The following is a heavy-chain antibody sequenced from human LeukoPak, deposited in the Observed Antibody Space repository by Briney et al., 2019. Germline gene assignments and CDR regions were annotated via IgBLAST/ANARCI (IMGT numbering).Heavy chain of an antibody. CDR2: ISGSGGST. CDR3: AKDRYSSGWYDAFDI. CDR1: GFTFSSCA. Sequence: GGSLRLSCAASGFTFSSCAMSWVRQAPGKGLEWVSAISGSGGSTYYADSVKGRFTISRDNSKNTLYLQMNSLRAEDTAVYYCAKDRYSSGWYDAFDIWGQGTMVTVSS. J-gene: IGHJ3*02. V-gene: IGHV3-23*01. D-gene: IGHD6-19*01.